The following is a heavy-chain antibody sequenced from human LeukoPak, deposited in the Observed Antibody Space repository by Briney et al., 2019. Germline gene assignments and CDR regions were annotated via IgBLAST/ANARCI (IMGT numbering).Heavy chain of an antibody. J-gene: IGHJ6*02. CDR2: IKLDGSEK. V-gene: IGHV3-7*05. CDR1: GFSFSGYG. CDR3: ERRYYAMDV. Sequence: GGSLRLSCAASGFSFSGYGMTWVRQAPGKGLEWVASIKLDGSEKYYVDSVKGRFTISRDNAKNSLYLQMNSLRAEDTAVYYCERRYYAMDVWGQGTTVTVSS.